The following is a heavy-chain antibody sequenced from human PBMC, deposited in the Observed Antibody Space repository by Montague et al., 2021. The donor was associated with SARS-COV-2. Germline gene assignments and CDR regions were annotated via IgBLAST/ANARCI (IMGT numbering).Heavy chain of an antibody. J-gene: IGHJ6*02. V-gene: IGHV4-39*02. Sequence: SETLSLTCAVSGGALNSGPYYWGWIRQPPGKGLEWLASIHYSSYTYNHPSLRSRVTISVDLAKNQFSLKVSSVTAADTAVYYCARENFPFYGMDVWGQGTTVTVSS. CDR1: GGALNSGPYY. CDR2: IHYSSYT. CDR3: ARENFPFYGMDV.